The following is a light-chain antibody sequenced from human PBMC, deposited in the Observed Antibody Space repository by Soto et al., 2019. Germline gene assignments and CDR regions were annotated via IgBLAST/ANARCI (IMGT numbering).Light chain of an antibody. CDR3: EQYDNLPPFT. J-gene: IGKJ3*01. CDR1: QDISNY. V-gene: IGKV1-33*01. Sequence: DIQMTQSPSSLSASVGDRVTITCQASQDISNYLNWYQQKPWKAPKLPINDASNLETGGPPRFSGSGSGTDFNFTISTLQSEDIATYYCEQYDNLPPFTFGPGTKVDIK. CDR2: DAS.